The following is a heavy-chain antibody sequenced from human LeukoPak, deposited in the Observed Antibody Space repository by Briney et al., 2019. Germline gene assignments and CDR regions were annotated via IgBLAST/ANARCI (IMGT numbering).Heavy chain of an antibody. D-gene: IGHD3-3*01. CDR2: MNTNSGNT. J-gene: IGHJ1*01. V-gene: IGHV1-8*01. Sequence: ASVKVSCKASGYPFTSYNVNWVGQATGQGLEWMGWMNTNSGNTGYSQNFQGRVTMTRDTSISTAYMELSSLMSEDTAAYYCARGLPKAVFGVVIEDWGQGTLVTVSS. CDR3: ARGLPKAVFGVVIED. CDR1: GYPFTSYN.